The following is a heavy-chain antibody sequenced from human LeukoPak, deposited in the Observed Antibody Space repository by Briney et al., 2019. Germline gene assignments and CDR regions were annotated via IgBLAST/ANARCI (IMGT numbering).Heavy chain of an antibody. CDR1: TASFGPYY. Sequence: PSETLSLTCAVYTASFGPYYWSWLRQSPGKGLEYIGEDNYRGDGNYNPSLNSRASISIDTSKKQFSLRLTSVTAADTAMYYCARETSLHIFDSWGQGTLVTVSS. J-gene: IGHJ4*02. CDR2: DNYRGDG. CDR3: ARETSLHIFDS. V-gene: IGHV4-34*01. D-gene: IGHD2-21*01.